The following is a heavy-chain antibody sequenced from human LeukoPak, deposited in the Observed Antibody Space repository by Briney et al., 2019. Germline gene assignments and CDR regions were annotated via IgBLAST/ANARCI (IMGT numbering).Heavy chain of an antibody. CDR3: ARGAPSIAVAGDVEYFQH. Sequence: PSETLSLTCTVSGGSISSYYWSWIRQPAGKGLEWIGRIYTSGSTNYNPSLKSRVTMSVDTSKNQFSLKLSSVTAADMAVYYCARGAPSIAVAGDVEYFQHWGQGTLVTVSS. CDR2: IYTSGST. D-gene: IGHD6-19*01. V-gene: IGHV4-4*07. CDR1: GGSISSYY. J-gene: IGHJ1*01.